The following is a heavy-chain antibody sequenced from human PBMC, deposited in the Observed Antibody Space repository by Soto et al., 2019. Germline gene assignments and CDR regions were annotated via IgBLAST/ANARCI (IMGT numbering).Heavy chain of an antibody. V-gene: IGHV1-69*02. D-gene: IGHD3-10*01. CDR2: IIPILGIA. CDR3: ARSPPGGIYYGSGSLNWFDP. Sequence: KVSCKASGGTFSSYTISWVRQAPGQGLEWMGRIIPILGIANYAQKFQGRVTITADKSTSTAYMELSSLRSEDTAVYYCARSPPGGIYYGSGSLNWFDPWGQGTLVTVSS. CDR1: GGTFSSYT. J-gene: IGHJ5*02.